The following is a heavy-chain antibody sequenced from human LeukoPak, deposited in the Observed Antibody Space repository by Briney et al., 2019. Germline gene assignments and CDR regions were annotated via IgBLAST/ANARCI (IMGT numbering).Heavy chain of an antibody. CDR2: IYPGDSDT. CDR1: GYNFTNNW. CDR3: ARCGGSAKGRGTGDLIHYGMDV. D-gene: IGHD7-27*01. J-gene: IGHJ6*02. V-gene: IGHV5-51*04. Sequence: GESLKISCKTSGYNFTNNWIGWVRQMPGKGLDWMGIIYPGDSDTRYSPSFQGQVTISADKPISTAYLQWSSLKASDTAMYYCARCGGSAKGRGTGDLIHYGMDVWGQGTTVTVSS.